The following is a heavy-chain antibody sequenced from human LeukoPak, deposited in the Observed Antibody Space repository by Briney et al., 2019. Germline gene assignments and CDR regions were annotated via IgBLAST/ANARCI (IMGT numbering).Heavy chain of an antibody. CDR1: GGSFSGYY. CDR3: AGVSRRHLDY. CDR2: INHSGST. J-gene: IGHJ4*02. V-gene: IGHV4-34*01. Sequence: SETLSLTCAVYGGSFSGYYWSWIRQPPGKGLEWIGEINHSGSTNYNPSLKSRVTISVDTSKNQFSLKLNSVTAADTAVYYCAGVSRRHLDYWGQGTLVTVSS.